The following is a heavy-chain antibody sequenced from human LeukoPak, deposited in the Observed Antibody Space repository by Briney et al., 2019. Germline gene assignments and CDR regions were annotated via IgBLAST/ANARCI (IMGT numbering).Heavy chain of an antibody. V-gene: IGHV4-59*01. Sequence: SETLSLTCTVSGGSISNYYWSWIRQPPGKGLEWIGYIYYSGSTNYNPSLKSRVTISVDSSKNQFSLKLSSVTAADTAVYYCARTTEGGYTYDYFYYYYMDVWGKGTTVTISS. D-gene: IGHD5-18*01. CDR2: IYYSGST. CDR3: ARTTEGGYTYDYFYYYYMDV. J-gene: IGHJ6*03. CDR1: GGSISNYY.